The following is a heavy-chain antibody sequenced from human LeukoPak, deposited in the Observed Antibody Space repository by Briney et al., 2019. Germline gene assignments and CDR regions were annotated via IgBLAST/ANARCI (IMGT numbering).Heavy chain of an antibody. CDR1: GGSISSYY. V-gene: IGHV4-4*07. J-gene: IGHJ3*02. Sequence: SSETLSLTCTVSGGSISSYYWSWTRQPAGKGLEWIGRIYTSGSTNYNPSLKSRVAMSVDTSKNQFSLKLSSVTAADTAVYYCARDQITMVRGVIMTEAFDIWGQGTMVTVSS. D-gene: IGHD3-10*01. CDR2: IYTSGST. CDR3: ARDQITMVRGVIMTEAFDI.